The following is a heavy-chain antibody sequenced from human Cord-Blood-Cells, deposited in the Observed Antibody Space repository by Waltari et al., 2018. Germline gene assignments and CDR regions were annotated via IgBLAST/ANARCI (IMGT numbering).Heavy chain of an antibody. CDR3: ARAPPGWGSPLHWYFDL. V-gene: IGHV3-53*01. D-gene: IGHD7-27*01. J-gene: IGHJ2*01. Sequence: EVQLVESGGGLIQPGGSLRLSCAASGFTVSSNYMSWVRQAPGKGLEWVSVIYSGGSTYYADSVKGRFTISRDNSKNTLYLQMNSLGAEDTAVYYCARAPPGWGSPLHWYFDLWGRGTLVTVSS. CDR2: IYSGGST. CDR1: GFTVSSNY.